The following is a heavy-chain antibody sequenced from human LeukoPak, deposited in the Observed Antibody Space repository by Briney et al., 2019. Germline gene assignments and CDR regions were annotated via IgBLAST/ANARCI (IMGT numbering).Heavy chain of an antibody. Sequence: SETLSLTCTVSGGSISSSSYYCGWIRHPPGKGLEWIGSIYYSGSTYYNPSLKSRVTISVDTSKNQFSLKLSSVTAADTAVYYCARIRYSSSSYHFDYWGQGTLVTVSS. CDR2: IYYSGST. V-gene: IGHV4-39*01. J-gene: IGHJ4*02. D-gene: IGHD6-13*01. CDR1: GGSISSSSYY. CDR3: ARIRYSSSSYHFDY.